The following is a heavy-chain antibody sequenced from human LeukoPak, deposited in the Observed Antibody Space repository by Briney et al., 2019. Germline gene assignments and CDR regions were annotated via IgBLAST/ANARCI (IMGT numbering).Heavy chain of an antibody. J-gene: IGHJ4*02. CDR3: ARDFRFAVDY. CDR1: GFTFSSYT. CDR2: VSSSSSNI. V-gene: IGHV3-48*02. Sequence: HSGGSLRLSCAASGFTFSSYTMNWVRQAPGKGLEWISCVSSSSSNICYADSVKGRFTISRDNAKNSLYLQMNSLRDEDTAVYYCARDFRFAVDYWGQGTLVTVSS.